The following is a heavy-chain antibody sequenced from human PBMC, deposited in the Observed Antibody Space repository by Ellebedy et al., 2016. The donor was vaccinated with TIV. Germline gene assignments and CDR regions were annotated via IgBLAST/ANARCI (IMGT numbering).Heavy chain of an antibody. V-gene: IGHV1-46*01. CDR2: INTNAGHT. CDR3: ARGGGYNWNDAFYLNY. D-gene: IGHD1-20*01. J-gene: IGHJ4*02. Sequence: AASVTVSCKASGYTFTSYYMHWVRQAPGQGLEWMGVINTNAGHTTYVQKFQGRVTMTRDTSTSTVYMELSSLGSEDTAVYYCARGGGYNWNDAFYLNYWGQGTLVTVSS. CDR1: GYTFTSYY.